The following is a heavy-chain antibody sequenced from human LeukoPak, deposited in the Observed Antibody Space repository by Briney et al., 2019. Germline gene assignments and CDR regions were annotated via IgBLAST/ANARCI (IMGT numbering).Heavy chain of an antibody. CDR3: AKDLDCSGGSCYSGAFDY. J-gene: IGHJ4*02. CDR2: ISYDGSNK. V-gene: IGHV3-30*18. Sequence: PGGSLRLSCAASGFTFSSYGMHWVRQAPGKGLEWVAVISYDGSNKYYADSVKGRFTISRDNSKNTLYLQMNSLRAEDTAVYYCAKDLDCSGGSCYSGAFDYWGQGTLVTVYS. CDR1: GFTFSSYG. D-gene: IGHD2-15*01.